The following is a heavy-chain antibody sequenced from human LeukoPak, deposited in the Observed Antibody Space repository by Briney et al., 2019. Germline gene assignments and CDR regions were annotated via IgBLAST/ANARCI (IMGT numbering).Heavy chain of an antibody. D-gene: IGHD1-26*01. V-gene: IGHV4-34*01. CDR2: INHSGST. CDR3: ARGYGSYFY. J-gene: IGHJ4*02. Sequence: SETLSLTCAVYGGSFSGYYWSWIRQPPGKGLEWIGEINHSGSTNYNPSLKSRVTISVDTSKNRFSLKLSSVTAADTAVYYCARGYGSYFYWGQGTLVTVSS. CDR1: GGSFSGYY.